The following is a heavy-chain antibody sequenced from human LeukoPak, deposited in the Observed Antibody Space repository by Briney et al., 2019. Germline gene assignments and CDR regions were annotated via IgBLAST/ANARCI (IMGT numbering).Heavy chain of an antibody. CDR3: AKVESSGWYGYYYGMDV. Sequence: GGSLRLSCAASGFTVSSNYMTWVRQAPGKGLEWVSVIYSNDNTYYADSVKGRFTISRDNSKNTLYLQMNSLRAEDTAVYYCAKVESSGWYGYYYGMDVWGQGTTVTVSS. CDR1: GFTVSSNY. CDR2: IYSNDNT. V-gene: IGHV3-53*01. D-gene: IGHD6-19*01. J-gene: IGHJ6*02.